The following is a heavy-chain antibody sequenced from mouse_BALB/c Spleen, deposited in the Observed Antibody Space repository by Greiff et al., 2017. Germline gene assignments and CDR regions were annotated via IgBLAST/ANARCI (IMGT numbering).Heavy chain of an antibody. CDR2: INPYNDGT. CDR3: ARPPRTGTREGLAY. D-gene: IGHD4-1*01. V-gene: IGHV1-14*01. J-gene: IGHJ3*01. CDR1: GYTFTSYV. Sequence: VQLQQSGPELVKPGASVKMSCKASGYTFTSYVMHWVKQKPGQGLEWIGYINPYNDGTKYNEKFKGKATLTSDKSSSTAYMELSSRTSEDSAVYFCARPPRTGTREGLAYWGQGTLVTVSA.